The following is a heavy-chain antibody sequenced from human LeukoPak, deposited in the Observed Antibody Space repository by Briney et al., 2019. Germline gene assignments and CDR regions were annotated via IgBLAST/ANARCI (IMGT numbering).Heavy chain of an antibody. V-gene: IGHV1-18*01. CDR2: ISVYNGNT. CDR1: GYTFTSYG. D-gene: IGHD1-26*01. CDR3: ARDRGPYSGSLYYFDY. J-gene: IGHJ4*02. Sequence: ASVKVSCKASGYTFTSYGISWVRQAPGQGLEWMGWISVYNGNTNYAQKLQGRVIMTTDTSTSTAYMELRSLRSDDTAVYYCARDRGPYSGSLYYFDYWAREPWSPSPQ.